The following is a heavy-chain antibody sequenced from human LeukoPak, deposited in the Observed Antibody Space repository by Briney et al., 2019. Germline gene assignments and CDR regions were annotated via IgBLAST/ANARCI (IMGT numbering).Heavy chain of an antibody. CDR1: GDSVSRSDSY. J-gene: IGHJ6*03. CDR3: ARLRAYDNSGYYYQPYYYYYYMDV. Sequence: SETLSLTCSVSGDSVSRSDSYWDWIRQPPGKGLQWIGTIYYSGSTYYNPSLKSRVTISVDTSKNQFSLKLSSVTAADTAVYYCARLRAYDNSGYYYQPYYYYYYMDVWGKGTTVTVSS. D-gene: IGHD3-22*01. CDR2: IYYSGST. V-gene: IGHV4-39*01.